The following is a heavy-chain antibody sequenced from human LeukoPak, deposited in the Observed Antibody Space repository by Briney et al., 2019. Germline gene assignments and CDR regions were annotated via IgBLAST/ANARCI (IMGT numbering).Heavy chain of an antibody. Sequence: GASVKVSCKASGYTFTSYGISWVRQAPGQGLEWMGWISAYNGNTNYAQKLQGRVTMTTDTSTSTAYMELRSLRSDDTAVYYCARAISYSSSWYFDYWDQGTLVTVSS. V-gene: IGHV1-18*01. J-gene: IGHJ4*02. D-gene: IGHD6-13*01. CDR3: ARAISYSSSWYFDY. CDR1: GYTFTSYG. CDR2: ISAYNGNT.